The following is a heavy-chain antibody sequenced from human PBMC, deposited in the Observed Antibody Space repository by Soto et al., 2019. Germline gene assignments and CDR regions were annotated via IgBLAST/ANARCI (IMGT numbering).Heavy chain of an antibody. CDR1: GYSFTSYW. D-gene: IGHD4-17*01. CDR3: ARLKGGDHYHYYYGMDV. CDR2: IYPGDSDT. V-gene: IGHV5-51*01. Sequence: HGESLKIFCKGSGYSFTSYWIGWVRQMPGKGLEWMGIIYPGDSDTRYSPSFQGQVTISADKSISTAYLQWSSLKASDTAMYYCARLKGGDHYHYYYGMDVWGQGTTVTVSS. J-gene: IGHJ6*02.